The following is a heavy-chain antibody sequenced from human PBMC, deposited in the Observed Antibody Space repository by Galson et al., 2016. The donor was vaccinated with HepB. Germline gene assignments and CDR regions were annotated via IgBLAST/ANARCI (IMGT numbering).Heavy chain of an antibody. J-gene: IGHJ4*02. CDR1: GFPFRSYG. Sequence: SLRLSCAASGFPFRSYGMHWVRQAPGKGLEWVAVIWYDGSKEDYADSVKGRSTISRDNSNNKVYLQMNSLRADDTAVYYCARELALDFGVVAFEDWGQGTLVIVSS. V-gene: IGHV3-33*01. CDR2: IWYDGSKE. CDR3: ARELALDFGVVAFED. D-gene: IGHD3-3*01.